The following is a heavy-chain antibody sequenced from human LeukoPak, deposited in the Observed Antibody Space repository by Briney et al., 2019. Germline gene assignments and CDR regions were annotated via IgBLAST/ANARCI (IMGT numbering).Heavy chain of an antibody. CDR2: INHSGST. CDR3: ARGAVLRFLEWHKNAEYFQH. Sequence: SETLSLTCTVSGGSISSYYWSWIRQPPGKGLEWIGEINHSGSTNYNPSLKSRVTISVDTSKNQFSLKLSSVTAADTAVYYCARGAVLRFLEWHKNAEYFQHWGQGTLVTVSS. CDR1: GGSISSYY. J-gene: IGHJ1*01. V-gene: IGHV4-34*01. D-gene: IGHD3-3*01.